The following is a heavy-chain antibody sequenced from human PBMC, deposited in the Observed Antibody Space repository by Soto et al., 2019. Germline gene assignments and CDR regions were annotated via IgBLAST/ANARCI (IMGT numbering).Heavy chain of an antibody. CDR1: GYRFTSHW. CDR3: ARLSEVRGQWGV. Sequence: PGESLKISCKGSGYRFTSHWIAWVRQKPGKGLEYMGIIYPGDSDTRYSPSFQGQVTISADKSISTAFLQWSSLKASDTAIYYCARLSEVRGQWGVWGQGATVTVSS. CDR2: IYPGDSDT. J-gene: IGHJ6*02. V-gene: IGHV5-51*01. D-gene: IGHD3-10*01.